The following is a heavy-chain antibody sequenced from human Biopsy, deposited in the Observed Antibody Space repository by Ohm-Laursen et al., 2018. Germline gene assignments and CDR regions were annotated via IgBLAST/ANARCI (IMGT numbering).Heavy chain of an antibody. Sequence: GTLSLTCVVYGESFNGYYWSWIRQTPGKGLEWIGEINHSGRANYNPSLKSRVTISVDTSKNQFSLKVRSVTAADTAVYYCVRGVDYYDPYHYYALDVWGQGTTVTVSS. V-gene: IGHV4-34*01. CDR2: INHSGRA. CDR1: GESFNGYY. J-gene: IGHJ6*02. CDR3: VRGVDYYDPYHYYALDV. D-gene: IGHD3-22*01.